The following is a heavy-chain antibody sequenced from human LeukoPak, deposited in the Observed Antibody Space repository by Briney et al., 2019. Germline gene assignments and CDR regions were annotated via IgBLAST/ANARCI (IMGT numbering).Heavy chain of an antibody. V-gene: IGHV4-34*01. D-gene: IGHD1-26*01. Sequence: SETLSLTCAVYGGSFSGYYWSWIRQPPGKGLEWIGEINHSGSTNYNPSLKSRVTISVDTSKNQFSLKLSSVTAADTAVYYCAREGEWELLGSQLPPDVFDIGGKGKRVTVSS. J-gene: IGHJ3*02. CDR2: INHSGST. CDR3: AREGEWELLGSQLPPDVFDI. CDR1: GGSFSGYY.